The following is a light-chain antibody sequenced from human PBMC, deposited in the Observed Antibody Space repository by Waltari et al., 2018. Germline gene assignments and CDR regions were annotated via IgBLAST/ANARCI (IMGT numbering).Light chain of an antibody. CDR3: SSYAGGSSLM. CDR2: EVT. V-gene: IGLV2-8*01. J-gene: IGLJ3*02. Sequence: QSALTQPPSASGSPGQSITISCTGLRTHVEGYDPVFWYQQHPGKAPKLLIYEVTKRPSGVPDRFSGSKSDNPASLAVSGLQAKDEADYYCSSYAGGSSLMFGGGTKLTVL. CDR1: RTHVEGYDP.